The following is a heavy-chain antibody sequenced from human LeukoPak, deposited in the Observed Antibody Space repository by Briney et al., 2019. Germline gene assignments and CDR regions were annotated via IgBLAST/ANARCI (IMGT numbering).Heavy chain of an antibody. J-gene: IGHJ6*02. CDR3: VSSSSVTIYYYYGMDV. Sequence: GGSLRLSCAASGFTFSSYWMSWVRQAPGKGLEWVANIKQDGSEKYYVDSVKGRFTISRDNAKNSLYLQMNSLRAEDTAVYYCVSSSSVTIYYYYGMDVWGQGTTVTVSS. CDR2: IKQDGSEK. D-gene: IGHD6-13*01. V-gene: IGHV3-7*01. CDR1: GFTFSSYW.